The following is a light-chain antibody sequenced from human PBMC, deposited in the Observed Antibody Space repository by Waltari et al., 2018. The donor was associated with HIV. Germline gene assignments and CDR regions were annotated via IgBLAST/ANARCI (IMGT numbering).Light chain of an antibody. Sequence: EIVMTQSPATLSVSPVERATLSCRASQSINNNLAWYQQKPGQAPSLLIFGASTGAPGIPARFSGSGSGTEFTLTMSSLQSEDFEVYYYQQYNNWPGITFGHGTKVDIK. CDR2: GAS. CDR1: QSINNN. CDR3: QQYNNWPGIT. J-gene: IGKJ3*01. V-gene: IGKV3-15*01.